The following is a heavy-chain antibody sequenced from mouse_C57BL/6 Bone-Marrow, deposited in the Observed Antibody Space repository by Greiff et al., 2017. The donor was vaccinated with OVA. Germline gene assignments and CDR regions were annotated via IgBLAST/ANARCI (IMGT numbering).Heavy chain of an antibody. CDR2: ISSGSSTI. D-gene: IGHD2-3*01. V-gene: IGHV5-17*01. CDR3: ARNYDGYYAFAY. Sequence: DVQLQESGGGLVKPGGSLKLSCAASGFTFSDYGMHWVRQAPEKGLEWVAYISSGSSTIYYADTVKGRFTISRDNAKNTLFLQMTSLRSEDTAMYYCARNYDGYYAFAYWGQGTLVTVSA. CDR1: GFTFSDYG. J-gene: IGHJ3*01.